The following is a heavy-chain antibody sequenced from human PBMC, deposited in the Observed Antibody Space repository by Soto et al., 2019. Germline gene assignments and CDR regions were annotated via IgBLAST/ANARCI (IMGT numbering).Heavy chain of an antibody. CDR3: ARDRCSTSCVGFDP. CDR2: ISSSSSTI. V-gene: IGHV3-48*01. CDR1: GFSFSSYI. D-gene: IGHD2-2*01. J-gene: IGHJ5*02. Sequence: GGSLRLSCAASGFSFSSYIMNWVRQAPGKGLEWVSYISSSSSTIYYADSVKGRFTISRDNAKNSLYLQMNSLRAEDTAVYYCARDRCSTSCVGFDPWGQGTLVTVSS.